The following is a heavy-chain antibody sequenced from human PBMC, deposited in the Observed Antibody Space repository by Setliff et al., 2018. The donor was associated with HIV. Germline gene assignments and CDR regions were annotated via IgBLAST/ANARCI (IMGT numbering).Heavy chain of an antibody. CDR3: ARSVARDYWYFGH. CDR2: FHYRGSP. D-gene: IGHD6-6*01. CDR1: GYFISSGYY. J-gene: IGHJ2*01. Sequence: PSETLCLTCAVSGYFISSGYYWGWIRQPPGEGLQFLGFFHYRGSPIYNPSLKSRVKISVDTSKNQFSLNLTSVTAADTAVYYCARSVARDYWYFGHWGRGTLVTVSS. V-gene: IGHV4-38-2*01.